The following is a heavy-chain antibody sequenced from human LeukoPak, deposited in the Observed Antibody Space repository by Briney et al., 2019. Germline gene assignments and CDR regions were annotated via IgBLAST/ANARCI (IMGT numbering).Heavy chain of an antibody. CDR3: AKEEYSSSWYGSRGAFDI. CDR1: GFTFSSYG. V-gene: IGHV3-30*18. CDR2: ISYDGSNK. J-gene: IGHJ3*02. D-gene: IGHD6-13*01. Sequence: PGGSLRLSCAASGFTFSSYGMPWVRQAPGKGLEWVAVISYDGSNKYYADSVKGRFTISRDNSKNTLYLQMNSLRAEDTAVYYCAKEEYSSSWYGSRGAFDIWGQGTMVTVSS.